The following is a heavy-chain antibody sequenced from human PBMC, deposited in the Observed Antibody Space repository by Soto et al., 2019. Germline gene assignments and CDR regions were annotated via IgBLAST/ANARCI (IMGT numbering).Heavy chain of an antibody. CDR2: IYYSGTT. CDR3: ARQPPDYLGSVGWFDP. Sequence: SETLSLTCTVSGGSISSSSYYWVWIRQRPGKGLEWIGSIYYSGTTYYNPSLKSRVTISVDTSKNQFSLKLRSVTAADTAVYYCARQPPDYLGSVGWFDPWGQGTLVTVSS. V-gene: IGHV4-39*01. J-gene: IGHJ5*02. D-gene: IGHD1-26*01. CDR1: GGSISSSSYY.